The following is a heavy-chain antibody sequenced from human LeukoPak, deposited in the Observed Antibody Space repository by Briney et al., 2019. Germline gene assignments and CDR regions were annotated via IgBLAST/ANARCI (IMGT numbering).Heavy chain of an antibody. CDR1: GFYFANYA. J-gene: IGHJ3*02. V-gene: IGHV3-23*01. CDR2: ISGSGGST. D-gene: IGHD2-15*01. CDR3: ATAGVVVAATDAFDI. Sequence: GGTLRLSCAASGFYFANYAMSWVRQAPGKGLEWVSAISGSGGSTYYADSVKGRFTISRDNSKNTLYLQMNSLRAEDTAVYYCATAGVVVAATDAFDIWGQGTMVTVSS.